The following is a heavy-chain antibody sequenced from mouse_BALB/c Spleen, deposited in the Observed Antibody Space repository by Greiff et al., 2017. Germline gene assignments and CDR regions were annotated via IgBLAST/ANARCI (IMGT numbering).Heavy chain of an antibody. CDR1: GFTFSDYY. Sequence: EVQLQQSGGGLVKPGGSLKLSCAASGFTFSDYYMYWVRQTPEKRLEWVATISDGGSYTYYPDSVKGRFTISRDNAKNNLYLQMSSLKSEDTAMYYCARDGLGRFADWGQGTLVTVSA. V-gene: IGHV5-4*02. D-gene: IGHD4-1*01. CDR2: ISDGGSYT. J-gene: IGHJ3*01. CDR3: ARDGLGRFAD.